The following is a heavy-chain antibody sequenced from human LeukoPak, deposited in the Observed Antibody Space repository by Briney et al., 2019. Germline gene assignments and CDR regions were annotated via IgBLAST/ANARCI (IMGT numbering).Heavy chain of an antibody. CDR1: GFTFSSYS. CDR3: ARSFGQRLVQIS. D-gene: IGHD6-13*01. CDR2: ISSSSSYI. J-gene: IGHJ5*02. Sequence: GGSLRLSCAASGFTFSSYSMNWVRQAPGKGLEWVSSISSSSSYIYYADSVKGRFTISRDNAKNSLYLQMNSLRAEDTAVYYCARSFGQRLVQISWGQGTLVTVSS. V-gene: IGHV3-21*01.